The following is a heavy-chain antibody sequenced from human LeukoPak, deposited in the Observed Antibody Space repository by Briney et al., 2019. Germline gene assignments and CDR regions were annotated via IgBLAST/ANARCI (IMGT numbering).Heavy chain of an antibody. CDR2: IIPIFGTA. Sequence: SVKVSCKASGGTFSSYAISWVRQAPGQGREGMGGIIPIFGTANYAQKFHGRVTITTDESTSTAYMELSSLRSEDTAVSSCATLAXRGSSSRDILPDYYMDVWGKGTTVTVSS. V-gene: IGHV1-69*05. CDR3: ATLAXRGSSSRDILPDYYMDV. CDR1: GGTFSSYA. D-gene: IGHD6-6*01. J-gene: IGHJ6*03.